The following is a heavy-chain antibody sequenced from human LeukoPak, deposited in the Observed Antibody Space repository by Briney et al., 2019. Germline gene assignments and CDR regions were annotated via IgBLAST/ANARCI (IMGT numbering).Heavy chain of an antibody. J-gene: IGHJ3*02. CDR2: IKEDGSEK. D-gene: IGHD1-26*01. CDR3: ARLHSGRYYGDAFDI. CDR1: GFTFSNYW. V-gene: IGHV3-7*03. Sequence: GGSLRLSCAAPGFTFSNYWMTWVRQAPGKGLEWVANIKEDGSEKYSVDSVRGRFTFSRDNAKNSLYLQMNSLRVEDTAVYYCARLHSGRYYGDAFDIWGQGTMVTVSS.